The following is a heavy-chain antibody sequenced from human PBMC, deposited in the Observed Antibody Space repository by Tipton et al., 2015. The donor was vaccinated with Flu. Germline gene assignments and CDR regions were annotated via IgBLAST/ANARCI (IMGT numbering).Heavy chain of an antibody. CDR1: GDSISTFY. Sequence: TLSLTCTVSGDSISTFYWGWIRQPPGKGLEWVGLIYPSGSTNYNSSLKSRVTMSVDASKNQFSLKLTSVTAADTAVYYCARGRLARLEWEPHIWGQGTLVTVSS. J-gene: IGHJ4*02. CDR2: IYPSGST. CDR3: ARGRLARLEWEPHI. V-gene: IGHV4-4*07. D-gene: IGHD1-26*01.